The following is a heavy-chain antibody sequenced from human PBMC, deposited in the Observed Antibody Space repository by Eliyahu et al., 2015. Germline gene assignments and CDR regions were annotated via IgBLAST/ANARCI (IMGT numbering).Heavy chain of an antibody. V-gene: IGHV4-4*07. CDR1: GGSISSYY. J-gene: IGHJ4*02. CDR3: ARDWDGYNRAFDX. Sequence: QVQLQESGPGLVKPSETLSLTXSVSGGSISSYYWSWIRQPAGKGLEWIGXIYTRDPTXYNPSLKXRVTMSLDTSKNQFSLKLSSVTAADTAVYYCARDWDGYNRAFDXWGQGTLVTVSS. CDR2: IYTRDPT. D-gene: IGHD5-24*01.